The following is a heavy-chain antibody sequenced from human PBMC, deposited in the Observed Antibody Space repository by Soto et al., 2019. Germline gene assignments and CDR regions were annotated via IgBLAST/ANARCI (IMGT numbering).Heavy chain of an antibody. J-gene: IGHJ6*03. V-gene: IGHV3-11*01. Sequence: PGGSLRLSCAASGFTFSDYYMSWIRQAPGKGLEWVSYISSSGSTIYYADSVKGRFTISRDNAKNSLYLQMNSLRAEDTAVYYCARERYRGSPNYYYYYMDFWGKRTTVTVSS. CDR2: ISSSGSTI. D-gene: IGHD1-1*01. CDR3: ARERYRGSPNYYYYYMDF. CDR1: GFTFSDYY.